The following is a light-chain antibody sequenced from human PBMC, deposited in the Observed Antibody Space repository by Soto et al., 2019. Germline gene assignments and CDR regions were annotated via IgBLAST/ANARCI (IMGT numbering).Light chain of an antibody. CDR3: QQSYPAPFT. J-gene: IGKJ3*01. Sequence: DIPMTQSPSSLSASVGDRVTITCRASQSISTYLNWYQQKPGEAPKLLIYGASSLQSGVPSRFSGSGSGTDFTLTISSLQPEDFATYYCQQSYPAPFTFGPGTKVEIK. CDR2: GAS. CDR1: QSISTY. V-gene: IGKV1-39*01.